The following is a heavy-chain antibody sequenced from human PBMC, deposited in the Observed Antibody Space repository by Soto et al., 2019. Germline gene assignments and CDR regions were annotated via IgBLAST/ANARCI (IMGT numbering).Heavy chain of an antibody. CDR1: GYTFTSYG. J-gene: IGHJ6*03. D-gene: IGHD4-17*01. Sequence: GASVKVSCKASGYTFTSYGISWVRQAPGQGLEWMGWISAYNGNTNYAQKLQGRVTMTTDTSTSTAYMELRSLRSDDTAVYYCARSGGDYGDDVVHYYYMDVWGKGTTVTVSS. V-gene: IGHV1-18*01. CDR3: ARSGGDYGDDVVHYYYMDV. CDR2: ISAYNGNT.